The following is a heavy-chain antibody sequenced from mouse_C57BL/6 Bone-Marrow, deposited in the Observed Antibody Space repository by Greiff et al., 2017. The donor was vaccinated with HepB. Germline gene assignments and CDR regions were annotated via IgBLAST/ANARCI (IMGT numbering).Heavy chain of an antibody. CDR2: ISNGGGST. D-gene: IGHD4-1*02. CDR1: GFTFSDYY. V-gene: IGHV5-12*01. CDR3: ASLNWDAMDY. Sequence: EVKLMESGGGLVQPGGSLKLSCAASGFTFSDYYMYWVRQTPEKRLEWVAYISNGGGSTYYPDTVKGRFTISRDNAKNTLYLQMSRLKSEDTAMYYCASLNWDAMDYWGQGTSVTVSS. J-gene: IGHJ4*01.